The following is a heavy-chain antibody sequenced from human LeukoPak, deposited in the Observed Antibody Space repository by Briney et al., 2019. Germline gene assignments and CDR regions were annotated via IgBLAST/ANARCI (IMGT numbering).Heavy chain of an antibody. CDR3: ARPLRGAAAGPDFDY. D-gene: IGHD6-13*01. CDR1: GGSISSSSYY. Sequence: SETLSLTCTVSGGSISSSSYYWGWIRQPPGQGLEWIGSIYYSGSTYYNPSLKSRVTISVDTSKNQFSLNLSSVTAADTAVYSCARPLRGAAAGPDFDYWGQGTLVTVSS. J-gene: IGHJ4*02. V-gene: IGHV4-39*01. CDR2: IYYSGST.